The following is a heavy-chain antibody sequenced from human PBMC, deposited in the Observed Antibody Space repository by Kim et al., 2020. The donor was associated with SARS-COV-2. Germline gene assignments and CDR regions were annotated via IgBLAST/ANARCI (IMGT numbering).Heavy chain of an antibody. D-gene: IGHD4-17*01. J-gene: IGHJ6*02. CDR1: GFTFSSYE. CDR3: ARHSRGDYGDYVHWAAHTYYYGMDV. Sequence: GGSLRLSCAASGFTFSSYEMNWVRQAPGKGLEWVSYISSSGSTIYYADSVKGRFTISRDNAKNSLYLQMNSLRAEDTAVYYCARHSRGDYGDYVHWAAHTYYYGMDVWGQGTTVTVSS. CDR2: ISSSGSTI. V-gene: IGHV3-48*03.